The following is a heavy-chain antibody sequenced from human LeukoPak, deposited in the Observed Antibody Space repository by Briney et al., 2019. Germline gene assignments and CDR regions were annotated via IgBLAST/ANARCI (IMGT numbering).Heavy chain of an antibody. CDR2: ISYDGRKE. CDR1: GFNFSNYA. J-gene: IGHJ4*02. CDR3: TRALEYSSNWAPSFDY. D-gene: IGHD6-13*01. Sequence: AGGSLRLSCAASGFNFSNYAMHWVRQAPGKGLEWMAVISYDGRKEYSADSVKGRFAISRDNSKNTLYLQMSSLRGEDTAVYYCTRALEYSSNWAPSFDYWGQGTLVTVSS. V-gene: IGHV3-30*09.